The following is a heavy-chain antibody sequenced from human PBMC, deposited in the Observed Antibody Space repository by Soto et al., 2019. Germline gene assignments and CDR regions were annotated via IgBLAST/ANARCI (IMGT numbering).Heavy chain of an antibody. J-gene: IGHJ6*02. CDR2: IYYSGST. CDR1: GGSISSGGYY. Sequence: SATLSLTCTVSGGSISSGGYYWSWIRQHPGKGLEWIGYIYYSGSTYYNPSLKSRVTISVDTSKNQFSLKLSSVTAADTAVYYCARDRTPYYGDYASYGMDVWGQGTTVTVSS. V-gene: IGHV4-31*03. CDR3: ARDRTPYYGDYASYGMDV. D-gene: IGHD4-17*01.